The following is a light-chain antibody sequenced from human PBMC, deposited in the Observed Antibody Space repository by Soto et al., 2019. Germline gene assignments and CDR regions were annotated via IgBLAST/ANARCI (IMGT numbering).Light chain of an antibody. J-gene: IGKJ1*01. CDR2: SAS. CDR1: QGISNY. Sequence: DIHMTQSPSSLSASVGDRVTITCRARQGISNYLGWYQQKPGKVPKSLIYSASSLQSGVPSKFSGSGSGTDFTITIYDLQPDDFATYYCQQYYRYPWTFGQGTKVDIK. V-gene: IGKV1-16*02. CDR3: QQYYRYPWT.